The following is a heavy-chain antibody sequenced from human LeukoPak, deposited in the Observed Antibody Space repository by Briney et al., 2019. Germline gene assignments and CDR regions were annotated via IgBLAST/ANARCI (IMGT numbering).Heavy chain of an antibody. Sequence: PGGSLRLSCAASGFTVSSYYMSWARQAPGKGLEWVSIIYSGGSTYYADSVKGRFTISRDNSQNTVYLQMNSLRGEDTAVYYCARAEVIAIFDYWGQGTLVTVSS. V-gene: IGHV3-66*02. J-gene: IGHJ4*02. D-gene: IGHD2-21*01. CDR3: ARAEVIAIFDY. CDR2: IYSGGST. CDR1: GFTVSSYY.